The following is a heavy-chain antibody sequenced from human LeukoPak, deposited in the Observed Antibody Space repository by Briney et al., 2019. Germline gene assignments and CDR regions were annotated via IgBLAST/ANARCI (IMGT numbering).Heavy chain of an antibody. V-gene: IGHV3-48*03. CDR3: ARDSLFCTGGSCYSNYFDY. J-gene: IGHJ4*02. D-gene: IGHD2-15*01. Sequence: GGSLRLSCAASGFTFSSYEMNWVRQAPGKGLEWISHNRSSGATIIYADSVNGRFIISRDNARNSLYLQMNSLRAEDTAVYFCARDSLFCTGGSCYSNYFDYWGQGTLVTVSS. CDR2: NRSSGATI. CDR1: GFTFSSYE.